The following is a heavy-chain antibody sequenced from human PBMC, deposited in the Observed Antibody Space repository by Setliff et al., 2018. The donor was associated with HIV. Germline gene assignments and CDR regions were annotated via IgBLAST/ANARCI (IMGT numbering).Heavy chain of an antibody. V-gene: IGHV4-59*08. J-gene: IGHJ6*03. CDR2: IYSSGST. Sequence: SETLSLTCTVSGGSISNYYWSWIRQPPGKGLEWIGHIYSSGSTNYNPSLKSRVTISVDTSKNQISLKLSSVTAADTAVYYCARQWAERVMDVWGNGTTVTVSS. CDR1: GGSISNYY. CDR3: ARQWAERVMDV. D-gene: IGHD1-26*01.